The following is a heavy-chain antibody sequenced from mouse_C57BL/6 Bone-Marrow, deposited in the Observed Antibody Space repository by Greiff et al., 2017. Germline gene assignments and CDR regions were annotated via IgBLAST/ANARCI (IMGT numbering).Heavy chain of an antibody. CDR1: GYTFTDYY. Sequence: EVKVVESGPVLVKPGASVKMSCKASGYTFTDYYMNWVKQSHGKSLEWIGVINPYNGGTSYNQKFKGKATLTVDKSSSTAYMELNSLTSEDSAVYYCARENYGTDYFDYWGQGTTLTVSS. V-gene: IGHV1-19*01. CDR3: ARENYGTDYFDY. CDR2: INPYNGGT. J-gene: IGHJ2*01. D-gene: IGHD1-1*01.